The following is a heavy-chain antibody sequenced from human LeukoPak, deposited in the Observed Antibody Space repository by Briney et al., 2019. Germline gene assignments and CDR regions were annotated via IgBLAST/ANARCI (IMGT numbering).Heavy chain of an antibody. V-gene: IGHV1-24*01. CDR1: RYTLTELS. D-gene: IGHD1-7*01. J-gene: IGHJ4*02. CDR2: FDPEDGET. CDR3: ATALGWNYKLAY. Sequence: ASVKVSCKVSRYTLTELSMHWVRQAPGKGREWIGGFDPEDGETIYAQKFQGRVTMTEDTSTDTAYMELSSLRSEDTAVYYCATALGWNYKLAYWGQGTLVTVSS.